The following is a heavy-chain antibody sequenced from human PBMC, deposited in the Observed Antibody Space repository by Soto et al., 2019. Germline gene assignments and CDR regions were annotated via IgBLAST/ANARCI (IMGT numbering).Heavy chain of an antibody. CDR3: ASLPHPYLVPELGLTDY. CDR1: GGTFSSYA. Sequence: GASVKVSCKASGGTFSSYAISWARQAPGQGLEWMGGIIPIFGTANYAQKFQGRVTITADESTSTAYMELSSLRSEDTAVYYCASLPHPYLVPELGLTDYWGQGTLVTVSS. J-gene: IGHJ4*02. CDR2: IIPIFGTA. V-gene: IGHV1-69*13. D-gene: IGHD1-26*01.